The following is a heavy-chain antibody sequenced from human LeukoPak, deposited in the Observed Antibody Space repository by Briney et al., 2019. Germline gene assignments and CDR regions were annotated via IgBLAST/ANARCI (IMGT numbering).Heavy chain of an antibody. J-gene: IGHJ4*02. D-gene: IGHD5-18*01. V-gene: IGHV1-69*04. CDR2: IIPILGIA. CDR3: ARGGVHSYGLFDY. CDR1: GGTFSSYA. Sequence: SVKVSCKASGGTFSSYAISWVRQAPGQGLEWMGRIIPILGIANYAQKFQGRVTITADKSTSTAYMELSSLRSEDTAVYYCARGGVHSYGLFDYWGQGTLVTVSS.